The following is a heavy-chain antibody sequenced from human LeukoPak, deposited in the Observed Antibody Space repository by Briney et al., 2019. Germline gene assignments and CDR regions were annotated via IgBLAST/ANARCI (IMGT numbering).Heavy chain of an antibody. CDR3: ARHADSRYYFDL. Sequence: GESLQISCKGSGYSFTSHWIGWVRQMPGKGLEWMGIICPGDSDTRYGPSFQGQVTISADKSISTAYLQWSSLKASDTAIYYCARHADSRYYFDLWGQGTLVTVSS. CDR2: ICPGDSDT. J-gene: IGHJ4*02. V-gene: IGHV5-51*01. D-gene: IGHD3-22*01. CDR1: GYSFTSHW.